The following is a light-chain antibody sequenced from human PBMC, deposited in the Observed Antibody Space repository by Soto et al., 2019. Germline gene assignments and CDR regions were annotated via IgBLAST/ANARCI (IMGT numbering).Light chain of an antibody. CDR3: AAWDDSLNAEV. CDR1: SSNIGSQT. Sequence: QSVLTQPPSASGTPGQRVSISCSGTSSNIGSQTVNWYQQLPGTAPKLVIYSNSQRPSGVPDRFSGSKSGTSASRAISGLPYEDEADYYCAAWDDSLNAEVFGGGTKLTVL. CDR2: SNS. J-gene: IGLJ2*01. V-gene: IGLV1-44*01.